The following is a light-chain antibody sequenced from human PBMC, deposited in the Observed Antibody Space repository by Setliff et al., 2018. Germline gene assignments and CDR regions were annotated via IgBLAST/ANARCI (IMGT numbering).Light chain of an antibody. Sequence: GSPGQSVTISCTGTSSDVGGYNYVSWYQQHPGKAPKVMIYDVSKRPSGVPDRFSGSKSGNTASLTISGLQAEDEADYYCCSYAGGYTDVFGTGTKVTVL. J-gene: IGLJ1*01. CDR3: CSYAGGYTDV. CDR1: SSDVGGYNY. V-gene: IGLV2-11*03. CDR2: DVS.